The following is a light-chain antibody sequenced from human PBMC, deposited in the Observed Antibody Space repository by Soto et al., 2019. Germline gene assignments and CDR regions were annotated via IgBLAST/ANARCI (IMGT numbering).Light chain of an antibody. CDR1: QSISSW. CDR3: QQYNSYST. V-gene: IGKV1-5*01. CDR2: AAS. J-gene: IGKJ1*01. Sequence: DIQMTQSPSTLSATVGDRVTITCRASQSISSWLAWYQQKPGKAPKLLIYAASSLTGGVPSRFSGSGSGSEFTLTISSLQPDDFATYYCQQYNSYSTFGQGTKVEI.